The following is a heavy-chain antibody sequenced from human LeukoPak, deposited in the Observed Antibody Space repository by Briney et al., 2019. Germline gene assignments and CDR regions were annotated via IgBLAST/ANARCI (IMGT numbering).Heavy chain of an antibody. J-gene: IGHJ4*02. CDR1: GFTFSDYY. V-gene: IGHV3-11*05. CDR3: ARDRKSSSWYGVTFDY. Sequence: PGGSLRLSCAASGFTFSDYYMSWIRQAPGKGLEWVSYISKSSSSTNYADSVKGRFSISRDNAKNSLYLQLNSLTAEDTAVYYCARDRKSSSWYGVTFDYWGQGTLVTVSS. D-gene: IGHD6-13*01. CDR2: ISKSSSST.